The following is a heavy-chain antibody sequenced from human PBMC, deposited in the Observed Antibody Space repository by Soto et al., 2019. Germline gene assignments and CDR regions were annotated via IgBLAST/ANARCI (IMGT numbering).Heavy chain of an antibody. D-gene: IGHD2-15*01. Sequence: RGSLRLSCAASRFSLSSHSFNWVRQAPGQGLEWVAYISSRSSLILYADSVRGRFVISRDNALNSLYLQMNSPRDEDTAIYYCARVRGEYDSRWYIDCSGQGPPVT. V-gene: IGHV3-21*06. J-gene: IGHJ4*02. CDR1: RFSLSSHS. CDR3: ARVRGEYDSRWYIDC. CDR2: ISSRSSLI.